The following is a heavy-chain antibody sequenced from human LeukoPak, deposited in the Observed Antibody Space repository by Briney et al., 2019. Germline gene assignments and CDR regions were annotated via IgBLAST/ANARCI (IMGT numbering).Heavy chain of an antibody. CDR1: GFTFSEFY. J-gene: IGHJ4*02. CDR2: IYSGGST. CDR3: AKDDYYDTSGYRD. D-gene: IGHD3-22*01. Sequence: PGGSLRLSCAASGFTFSEFYMAWIRQAPGKGLEWVSVIYSGGSTYYADSVKGRFTISRDNSKNTLYLQMNSLRAEDTAVYYCAKDDYYDTSGYRDWGQGTLVTVSS. V-gene: IGHV3-66*02.